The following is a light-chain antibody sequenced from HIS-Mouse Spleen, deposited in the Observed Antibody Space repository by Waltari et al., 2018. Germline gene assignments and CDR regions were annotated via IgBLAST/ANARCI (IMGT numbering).Light chain of an antibody. CDR1: QSVLYSANNKNY. V-gene: IGKV4-1*01. CDR3: QQYYSTPFT. J-gene: IGKJ3*01. Sequence: DIVMTQSPDSLAVSLVERATIYCKSSQSVLYSANNKNYLAWYQQKPGQPPKLLIYGASTRESGVPDRFSGSGSGTDFTLTISSLQAEDVAVYYCQQYYSTPFTFGPGTKVDIK. CDR2: GAS.